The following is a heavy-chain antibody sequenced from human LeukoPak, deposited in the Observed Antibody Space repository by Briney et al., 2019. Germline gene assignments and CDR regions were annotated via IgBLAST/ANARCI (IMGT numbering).Heavy chain of an antibody. D-gene: IGHD6-19*01. Sequence: GGSLRLSCAASGLTFRSYGMHWVRQAPGKGLEWVAVIWYDGSKKYYADSVKGRFTISRDNSKNTLYLQMNSLRAEDTAVYYCARDKRSSGVFDYWGQGTLVTVSS. CDR3: ARDKRSSGVFDY. CDR2: IWYDGSKK. V-gene: IGHV3-33*01. CDR1: GLTFRSYG. J-gene: IGHJ4*02.